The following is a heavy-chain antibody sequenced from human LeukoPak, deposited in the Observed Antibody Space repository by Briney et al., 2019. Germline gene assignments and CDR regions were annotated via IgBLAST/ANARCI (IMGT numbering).Heavy chain of an antibody. J-gene: IGHJ4*02. CDR2: ISGSGSNT. CDR3: AKLDYYDTH. D-gene: IGHD3-22*01. V-gene: IGHV3-23*01. CDR1: GFTFSSYA. Sequence: GGSLRLSCAASGFTFSSYAMSWVRQAPGKGLEWVSGISGSGSNTYYADSVKGRFTISRDNSKNTLYLQMNSLRAEDTAVYFCAKLDYYDTHWGQGTLVTVSS.